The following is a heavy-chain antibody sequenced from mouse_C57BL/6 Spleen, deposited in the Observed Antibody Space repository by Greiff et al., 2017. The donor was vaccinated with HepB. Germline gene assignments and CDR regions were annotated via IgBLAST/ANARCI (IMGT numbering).Heavy chain of an antibody. CDR2: IRRKSSNYAT. CDR1: GFTFNTYA. CDR3: VREGPYFDY. Sequence: EVQLVESGGGLVQPKGSLKLSCAASGFTFNTYALHWVRQAPGKGLEWVARIRRKSSNYATYYADSVKDRFTISRDDSQSMLYLQMNNLKTEDTAMYYCVREGPYFDYWGQGTTLTVSS. J-gene: IGHJ2*01. V-gene: IGHV10-3*01.